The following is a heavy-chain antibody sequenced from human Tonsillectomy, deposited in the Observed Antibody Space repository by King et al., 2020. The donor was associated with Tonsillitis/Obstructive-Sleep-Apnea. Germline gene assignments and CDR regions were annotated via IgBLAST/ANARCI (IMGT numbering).Heavy chain of an antibody. V-gene: IGHV4-34*01. J-gene: IGHJ2*01. Sequence: VQLPQWGAGLLKPSETLSLTCAVYSGSFSGYYWSCIRQPPGKGLEWIGEINHSGSTNYNPSLKSRVSISVDTSKNQFSLKLSSVTAADTAVYYCARGLVSQWLAAKNWYFDLWGRGTLVTVSS. CDR2: INHSGST. D-gene: IGHD6-19*01. CDR1: SGSFSGYY. CDR3: ARGLVSQWLAAKNWYFDL.